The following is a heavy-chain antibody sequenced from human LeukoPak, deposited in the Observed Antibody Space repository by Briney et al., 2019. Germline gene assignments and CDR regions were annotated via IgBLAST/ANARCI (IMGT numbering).Heavy chain of an antibody. V-gene: IGHV3-74*01. D-gene: IGHD3-16*01. CDR2: STSDGRTT. CDR3: DRDRYYVPDY. Sequence: GGSLTLSCAASGFSFSTSWLHWFRHGPGRGQVWVSRSTSDGRTTIYADSVKGRFSISRDNSKNTLFLQMNSLRADDTAVYYCDRDRYYVPDYWGQGTLVTVSS. J-gene: IGHJ4*02. CDR1: GFSFSTSW.